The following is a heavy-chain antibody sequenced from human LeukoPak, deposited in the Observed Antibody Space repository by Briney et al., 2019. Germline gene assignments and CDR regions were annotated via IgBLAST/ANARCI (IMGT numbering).Heavy chain of an antibody. D-gene: IGHD2-21*01. V-gene: IGHV4-39*01. CDR2: IYYSGST. CDR1: GGSISSSSYY. Sequence: PSETLSLTCTVSGGSISSSSYYWGWIRQPPGKGLEWIGSIYYSGSTYYNPSLKSRVTISVDTSENQFSLKLSSVTAADTAVYYCARQYSDAFDIWGQGTMVTVSS. CDR3: ARQYSDAFDI. J-gene: IGHJ3*02.